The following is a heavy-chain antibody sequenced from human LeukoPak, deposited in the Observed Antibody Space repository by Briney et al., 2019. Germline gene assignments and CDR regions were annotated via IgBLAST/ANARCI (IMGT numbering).Heavy chain of an antibody. CDR2: ISGSGGST. V-gene: IGHV3-23*01. J-gene: IGHJ3*02. CDR1: GFTFSDYA. CDR3: AKVVSSGWYGYAFDI. Sequence: GGSLRLSCAASGFTFSDYAMSWVRQAPGKGLEWVSAISGSGGSTYYADSVKGRFTISRDNSKNTLYLQMNSLRAEDTAVYYCAKVVSSGWYGYAFDIWGQGAMVTVSS. D-gene: IGHD6-19*01.